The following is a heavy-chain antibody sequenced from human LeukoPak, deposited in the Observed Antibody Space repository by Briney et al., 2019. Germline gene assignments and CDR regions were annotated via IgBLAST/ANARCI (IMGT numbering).Heavy chain of an antibody. J-gene: IGHJ3*02. CDR3: ARGGGGYYKDAFDI. V-gene: IGHV1-69*13. Sequence: ASVKVSCKASGGTFSSYAISWVRQAPGQGLEWMGGIIPIFGTANYAQKFQGRVTITADGSTSTAYMELSSLRSEDTAVYYCARGGGGYYKDAFDIWGQGTMVTVSS. CDR1: GGTFSSYA. CDR2: IIPIFGTA. D-gene: IGHD3-10*01.